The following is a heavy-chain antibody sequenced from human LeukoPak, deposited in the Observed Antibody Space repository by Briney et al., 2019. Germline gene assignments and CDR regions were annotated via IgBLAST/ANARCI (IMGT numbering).Heavy chain of an antibody. CDR1: GFTFSSYA. J-gene: IGHJ4*02. V-gene: IGHV3-23*01. Sequence: SGGSLRLSCTTSGFTFSSYALSWVRQAPGKGLEWVSGIRVSGSTYYPDSVTGRFTISRDNSENTLYLQMSGLRAEDTAIYYCAKGTGDTAYYFDFWGQGALVTVSS. CDR3: AKGTGDTAYYFDF. D-gene: IGHD7-27*01. CDR2: IRVSGST.